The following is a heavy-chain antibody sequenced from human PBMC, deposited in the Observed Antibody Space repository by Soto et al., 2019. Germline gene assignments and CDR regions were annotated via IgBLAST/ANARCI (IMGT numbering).Heavy chain of an antibody. J-gene: IGHJ4*02. CDR2: IKSNTDGGTT. Sequence: EVQLVESGGGLVKPGGSLRLSCAASGFTFSNAWMNWVRQAPGKGLEWVGRIKSNTDGGTTDYAAPVKGRFTISRDDSKNTLYLQMNSLKTEDTDVYYCTHYDSSGYYYWGQGTLVTVSS. D-gene: IGHD3-22*01. CDR1: GFTFSNAW. V-gene: IGHV3-15*07. CDR3: THYDSSGYYY.